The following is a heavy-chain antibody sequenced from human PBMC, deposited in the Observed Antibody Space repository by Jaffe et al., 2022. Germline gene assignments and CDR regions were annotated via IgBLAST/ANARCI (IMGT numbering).Heavy chain of an antibody. CDR3: ARAPSQYQLLWAFDP. V-gene: IGHV1-2*06. CDR2: INPNSGGT. CDR1: GYTFTGYY. D-gene: IGHD2-2*01. Sequence: QVQLVQSGAEVKKPGASVKVSCKASGYTFTGYYMHWVRQAPGQGLEWMGRINPNSGGTNYAQKFQGRVTMTRDTSISTAYMELSRLRSDDTAVYYCARAPSQYQLLWAFDPWGQGTLVTVSS. J-gene: IGHJ5*02.